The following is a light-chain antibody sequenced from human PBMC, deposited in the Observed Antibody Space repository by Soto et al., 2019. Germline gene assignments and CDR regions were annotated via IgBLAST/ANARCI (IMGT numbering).Light chain of an antibody. CDR2: SNT. CDR1: TSNIGRST. J-gene: IGLJ1*01. Sequence: QSVLTQPPSASGTPGQRVTISCSGSTSNIGRSTVSWYQQFPGAAPELLIYSNTQRPLGVPVRSSGSKSDTSASLAISGLQSEDEADYYCATWNDGVFVFGIGTKVTVL. V-gene: IGLV1-44*01. CDR3: ATWNDGVFV.